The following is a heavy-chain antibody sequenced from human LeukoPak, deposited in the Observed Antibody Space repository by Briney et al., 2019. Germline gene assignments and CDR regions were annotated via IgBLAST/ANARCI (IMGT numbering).Heavy chain of an antibody. V-gene: IGHV1-69*13. Sequence: GASVKVSCKASGGTFSSYAISWVRQAPGQGLEWMGGIIPIFGTANYAQKFQGRATITADESTSTAYMELSSLRSEDTAVYYCARDIDYDFWSGYSQGGFDPWGQGTLVTVSS. D-gene: IGHD3-3*01. CDR1: GGTFSSYA. CDR2: IIPIFGTA. J-gene: IGHJ5*02. CDR3: ARDIDYDFWSGYSQGGFDP.